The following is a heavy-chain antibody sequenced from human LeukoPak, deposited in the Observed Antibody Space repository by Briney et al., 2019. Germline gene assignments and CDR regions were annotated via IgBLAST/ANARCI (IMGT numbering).Heavy chain of an antibody. CDR1: GGSISSYY. V-gene: IGHV4-4*07. Sequence: SETLSLTCTVSGGSISSYYWSWIRQPAGKGLEWIGRIYTSGSTNYNPSLKSRVTISVDTSKNQFSLKLSSVTAADTAVYYCARAWGSYRSYFYYFDYWGQGTLVTVSS. CDR2: IYTSGST. J-gene: IGHJ4*02. D-gene: IGHD3-16*02. CDR3: ARAWGSYRSYFYYFDY.